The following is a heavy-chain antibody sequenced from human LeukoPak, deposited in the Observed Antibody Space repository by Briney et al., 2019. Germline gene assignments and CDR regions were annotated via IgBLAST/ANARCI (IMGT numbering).Heavy chain of an antibody. CDR2: IFGSGGST. D-gene: IGHD6-19*01. CDR3: AKTTTGYSSGRYPGWPVDY. Sequence: GGSLRLSCAASGFTFSSYAMSWVRQAPGKGLEWVSGIFGSGGSTHYADSVKGRFTISRDNSKNTVYLQMNSLRAEDTAVYYCAKTTTGYSSGRYPGWPVDYWGQGTLVTVSS. CDR1: GFTFSSYA. J-gene: IGHJ4*02. V-gene: IGHV3-23*01.